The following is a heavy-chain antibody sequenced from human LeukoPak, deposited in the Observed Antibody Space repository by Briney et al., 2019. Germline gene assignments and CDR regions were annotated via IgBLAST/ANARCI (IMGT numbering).Heavy chain of an antibody. CDR1: GFTFSSYG. CDR3: ARDGSFWRGYPYYFDY. V-gene: IGHV3-33*01. CDR2: IWYDGSNQ. J-gene: IGHJ4*02. D-gene: IGHD3-3*01. Sequence: GGSLRLSCAASGFTFSSYGMHWVRQAPGQGLEWLAIIWYDGSNQYYADSVKGRFTISRDNSKNTLYLQVNSLRAEDTAVYYCARDGSFWRGYPYYFDYWGQGTLVTVSS.